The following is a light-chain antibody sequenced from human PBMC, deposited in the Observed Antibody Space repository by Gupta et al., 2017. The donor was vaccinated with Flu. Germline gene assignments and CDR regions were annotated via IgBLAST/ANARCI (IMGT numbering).Light chain of an antibody. CDR2: DAS. J-gene: IGKJ4*01. V-gene: IGKV1-33*01. Sequence: DIQMTQSPSSLSASVGDRVTITCQASQDIRRFLNWYQLKPGNAPKLLIFDASKLETGVPSRLSGSGFGTHFTFTISTLQPEDVATYYCQQDDNLPVTFGGGTKVEI. CDR1: QDIRRF. CDR3: QQDDNLPVT.